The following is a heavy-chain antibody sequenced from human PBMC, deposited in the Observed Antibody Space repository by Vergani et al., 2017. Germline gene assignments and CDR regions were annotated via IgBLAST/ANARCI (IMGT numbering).Heavy chain of an antibody. Sequence: VQLVESGGGLVQPGGSLRLSCAASGFTFSSYWMSWVRQAPGKGLEWVANIKQDGSEKYYVDSVKGRFTISRDNAKNSLYLQMNSLRAEDTAVYYWARVGAAAGYYYYGMDVWGQGTTVTVSS. CDR1: GFTFSSYW. V-gene: IGHV3-7*01. CDR3: ARVGAAAGYYYYGMDV. J-gene: IGHJ6*02. D-gene: IGHD6-13*01. CDR2: IKQDGSEK.